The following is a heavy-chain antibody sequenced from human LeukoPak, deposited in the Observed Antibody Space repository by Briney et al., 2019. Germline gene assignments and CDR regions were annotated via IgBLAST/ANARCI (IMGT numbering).Heavy chain of an antibody. V-gene: IGHV1-2*06. Sequence: ASVKVSCKASGGTFSSYAISWVRQAPGQGLEWMGRINPNSGGTNYAQKFQGRVTMTRDTSISTAYMEVSRLRSDDTAVYYCARAGKGREFDYWGQGTLVTVSS. D-gene: IGHD5-24*01. CDR2: INPNSGGT. J-gene: IGHJ4*02. CDR1: GGTFSSYA. CDR3: ARAGKGREFDY.